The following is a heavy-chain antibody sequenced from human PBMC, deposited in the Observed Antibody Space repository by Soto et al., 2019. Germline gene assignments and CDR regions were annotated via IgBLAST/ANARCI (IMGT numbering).Heavy chain of an antibody. CDR1: GYTFTSYG. D-gene: IGHD6-13*01. Sequence: GASVKVSCKASGYTFTSYGISWVRQAPGQGLEWMGWISTYNGSTNYAQKLQGRVTMTTDTSTSTAYMELRSLRSDDTAVYYCARTDLSIAASTVLNWFDPWGQGTLVTVSS. CDR2: ISTYNGST. V-gene: IGHV1-18*01. J-gene: IGHJ5*02. CDR3: ARTDLSIAASTVLNWFDP.